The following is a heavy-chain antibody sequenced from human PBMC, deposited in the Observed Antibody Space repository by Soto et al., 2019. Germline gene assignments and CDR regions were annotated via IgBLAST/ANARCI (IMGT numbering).Heavy chain of an antibody. CDR3: ARNYDYVWGSYRLYYYYGMDV. CDR1: GYTFTSYD. Sequence: GSVKVYFKASGYTFTSYDINLVRQATGQGLEWMGWINPNSGNTGYAQKFQGRVTMTRNTSISTAYMELSSLRSEDTAVYYCARNYDYVWGSYRLYYYYGMDVWGQGTTVTVSS. CDR2: INPNSGNT. D-gene: IGHD3-16*02. V-gene: IGHV1-8*01. J-gene: IGHJ6*01.